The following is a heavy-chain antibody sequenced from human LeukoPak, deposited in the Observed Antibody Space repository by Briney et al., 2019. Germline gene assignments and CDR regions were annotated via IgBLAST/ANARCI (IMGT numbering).Heavy chain of an antibody. CDR1: GFTFYSSV. J-gene: IGHJ4*02. CDR3: TTEVPGLAGY. Sequence: PGRSLRLSCAASGFTFYSSVMNWVRQAPGKGLEWVGRIKSKTDGGTTDYAAPVKGRFTISRDDSKNTLYLQMNSLKTEDTAVYYCTTEVPGLAGYWGQGTLVTVSS. V-gene: IGHV3-15*01. CDR2: IKSKTDGGTT. D-gene: IGHD6-19*01.